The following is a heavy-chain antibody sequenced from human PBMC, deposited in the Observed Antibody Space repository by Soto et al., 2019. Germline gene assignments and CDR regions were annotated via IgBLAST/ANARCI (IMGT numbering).Heavy chain of an antibody. CDR3: AREHLRPD. CDR2: ISYDGSNK. V-gene: IGHV3-30-3*01. CDR1: GFNFSSYA. Sequence: QVQLVESGGGVVQPGRSLRLSCAASGFNFSSYAMHWVRQAPGKGLEWVAVISYDGSNKSYADSVKGRFTNSRDNSKNTLYLQMNSLRADDTAVSYFAREHLRPDWGHGTLVTVSS. J-gene: IGHJ4*01.